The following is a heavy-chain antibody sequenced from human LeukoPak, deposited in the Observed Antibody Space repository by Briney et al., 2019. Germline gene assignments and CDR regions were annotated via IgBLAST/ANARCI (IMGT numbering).Heavy chain of an antibody. CDR1: GYTFTGYY. Sequence: ASVKVSCKASGYTFTGYYMHWVRQAPGQGLEWMGWINPNSGGTNYAQKFQGRVTMTRDTSISTAYMELSRLRSDDTAMYYCARVQQWLVRNLFDYWGQGTLVTVSS. D-gene: IGHD6-19*01. V-gene: IGHV1-2*02. J-gene: IGHJ4*02. CDR3: ARVQQWLVRNLFDY. CDR2: INPNSGGT.